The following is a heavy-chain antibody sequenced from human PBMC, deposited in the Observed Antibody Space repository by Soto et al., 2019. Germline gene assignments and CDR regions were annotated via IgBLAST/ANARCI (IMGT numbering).Heavy chain of an antibody. Sequence: GGSLRLSCAASGFTFSSYDMHWVRQAPGKGLEWVAGIEYDGRSKYYADSVKGRFTTSRDNSKNTLYLQMNGLRAEDAAVYYCANGLKGGERITAEFDYWGQGTLVTVSS. CDR2: IEYDGRSK. D-gene: IGHD6-19*01. CDR3: ANGLKGGERITAEFDY. V-gene: IGHV3-30*18. CDR1: GFTFSSYD. J-gene: IGHJ4*02.